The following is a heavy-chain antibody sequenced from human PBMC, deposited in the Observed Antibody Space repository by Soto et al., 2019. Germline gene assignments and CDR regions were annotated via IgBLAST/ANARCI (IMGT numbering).Heavy chain of an antibody. V-gene: IGHV4-30-4*01. Sequence: SEALSLTCTVSGGSISSGDYYWSWIRQPPGKGLEWIGYIYYSGSTYYNPSLKSRVTISVDTSKNQFSLKLSSVTAADTAVYYCAGAREGYCSSTRCYRRGYYYYGMDVWGQGTRVTFSS. CDR3: AGAREGYCSSTRCYRRGYYYYGMDV. J-gene: IGHJ6*02. CDR2: IYYSGST. D-gene: IGHD2-2*02. CDR1: GGSISSGDYY.